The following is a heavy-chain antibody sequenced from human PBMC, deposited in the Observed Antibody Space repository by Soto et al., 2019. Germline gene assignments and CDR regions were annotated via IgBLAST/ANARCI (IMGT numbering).Heavy chain of an antibody. CDR2: TRNKANSYTT. CDR1: GFTFSDHY. D-gene: IGHD2-2*01. V-gene: IGHV3-72*01. Sequence: GGSLRLSCAASGFTFSDHYMDWVRQAPGKGLEWVGRTRNKANSYTTEYAASVKGRFTISRDDSKNSLYLQVNSLKTEDTAVYYCARTQYQLPKNAFDIWGQGTMVTVSS. J-gene: IGHJ3*02. CDR3: ARTQYQLPKNAFDI.